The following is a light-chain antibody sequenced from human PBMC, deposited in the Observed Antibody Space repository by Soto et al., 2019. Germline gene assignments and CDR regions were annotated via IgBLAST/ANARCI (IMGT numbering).Light chain of an antibody. CDR3: QQYNNWPPFT. J-gene: IGKJ3*01. Sequence: EIVMTQSPVTLSVSPGERATLSFRASRNIRSNLAWYQQKPGQAPRLLIYETSIRAPGIPARFSGSGSGTVFTLTISSLQSEDFAVYHCQQYNNWPPFTFGPGTKVDIK. V-gene: IGKV3-15*01. CDR2: ETS. CDR1: RNIRSN.